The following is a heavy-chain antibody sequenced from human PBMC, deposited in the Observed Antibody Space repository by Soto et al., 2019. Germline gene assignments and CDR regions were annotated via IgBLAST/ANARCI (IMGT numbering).Heavy chain of an antibody. D-gene: IGHD2-21*02. CDR1: GYTFTSYY. CDR3: ARQLAYCGGDCFTEPVDY. V-gene: IGHV1-2*02. CDR2: INPNSGDT. Sequence: QAQLVQSGAEVKKPGASVKVSCEASGYTFTSYYMHWVRQAPGQGLEWMGWINPNSGDTKYAQKFRGRVTMTRDTAITKAYMGVKMLTSDDTAVYYCARQLAYCGGDCFTEPVDYWGQGTPVPVSS. J-gene: IGHJ4*02.